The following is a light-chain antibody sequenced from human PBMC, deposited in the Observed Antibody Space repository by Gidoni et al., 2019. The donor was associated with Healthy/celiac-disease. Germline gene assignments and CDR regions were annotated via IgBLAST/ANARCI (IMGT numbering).Light chain of an antibody. CDR2: AAS. CDR3: QQSYSTPPMT. Sequence: DLQLTQSPSSLSASVGDRVTITCRASQSISSYLNWYQQKPGKAPKLLIYAASSWQSGVPSRFSGSGSGTEFTLTISSLQPEDFATYYCQQSYSTPPMTFGQGTRLEIK. V-gene: IGKV1-39*01. J-gene: IGKJ5*01. CDR1: QSISSY.